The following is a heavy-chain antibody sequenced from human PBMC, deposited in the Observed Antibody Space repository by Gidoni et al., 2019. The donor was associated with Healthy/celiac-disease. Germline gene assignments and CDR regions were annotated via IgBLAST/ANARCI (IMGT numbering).Heavy chain of an antibody. CDR2: TYYRSKWYN. V-gene: IGHV6-1*01. Sequence: HVHLQQSGPGLLKPSQPLSLTCALSVYSVSSNSTAWNWIRQSPSTGLEWLGRTYYRSKWYNEYAVSVKSRITSNPDTSKNQFSLQMNSVTPEDTAVYYCARGRIAARPGYGMDVWGQGTTVTGSS. CDR3: ARGRIAARPGYGMDV. CDR1: VYSVSSNSTA. D-gene: IGHD6-6*01. J-gene: IGHJ6*02.